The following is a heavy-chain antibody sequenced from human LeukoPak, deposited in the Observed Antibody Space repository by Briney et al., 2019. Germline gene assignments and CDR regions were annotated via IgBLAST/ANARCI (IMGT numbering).Heavy chain of an antibody. Sequence: SQTLSLTCAISGDSVSSHSAAWDWIRQSPSRGLEWLGRTYYRSKWFYDYAVSVKSRITINPDTSKNQFSLLLNSVTPEDTAVYYCTRDSGLGNDAFDVWGQGTMVTVSS. CDR1: GDSVSSHSAA. D-gene: IGHD3-10*01. J-gene: IGHJ3*01. CDR3: TRDSGLGNDAFDV. V-gene: IGHV6-1*01. CDR2: TYYRSKWFY.